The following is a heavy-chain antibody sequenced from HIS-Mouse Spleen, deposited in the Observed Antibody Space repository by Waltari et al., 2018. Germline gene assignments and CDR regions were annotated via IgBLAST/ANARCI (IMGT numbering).Heavy chain of an antibody. CDR3: AKASSGWLDY. Sequence: QVQLVESGGGVVQPGRSLRLPCAASGSTLSSYGMPWVRQAPGKGLEWVAVISYDGSNKYYADSVKGRFTISRDNSKNTLYLQMNSLRAEDTAVYYCAKASSGWLDYWGQGTLVTVSS. J-gene: IGHJ4*02. V-gene: IGHV3-30*18. CDR2: ISYDGSNK. CDR1: GSTLSSYG. D-gene: IGHD6-19*01.